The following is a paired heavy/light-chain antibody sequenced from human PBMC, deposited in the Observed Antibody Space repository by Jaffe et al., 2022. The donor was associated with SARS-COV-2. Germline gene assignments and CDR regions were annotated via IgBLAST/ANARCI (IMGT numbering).Heavy chain of an antibody. CDR3: ARDLYSSGPYYYYYYGMDV. CDR1: GFTFSSYA. D-gene: IGHD6-19*01. CDR2: ISYDGSNK. V-gene: IGHV3-30-3*01. J-gene: IGHJ6*02. Sequence: QVQLVESGGGVVQPGRSLRLSCAASGFTFSSYAMHWVRQAPGKGLEWVAVISYDGSNKYYADSVKGRFTISRDNSKNTLYLQMNSLRAEDTAVYYCARDLYSSGPYYYYYYGMDVWGQGTTVTVSS.
Light chain of an antibody. CDR2: EVS. Sequence: QSALTQPASVSGSPGQSITISCTGTSSDVGGYNYVSWYQQHPGKAPKLMIYEVSNRPSGVSNRFSGSKSGNTASLTISGLQAEDEADYYCSSYTSSSTWVFGGGTKLTVL. CDR3: SSYTSSSTWV. CDR1: SSDVGGYNY. V-gene: IGLV2-14*01. J-gene: IGLJ3*02.